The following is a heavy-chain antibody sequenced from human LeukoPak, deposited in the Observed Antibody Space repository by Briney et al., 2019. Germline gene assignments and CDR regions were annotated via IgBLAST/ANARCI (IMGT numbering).Heavy chain of an antibody. CDR2: IYDSGST. CDR3: ARVNMLTGYYSQTPSTFDS. D-gene: IGHD3-9*01. J-gene: IGHJ4*02. Sequence: SETLSLTCTVSGGSFSSYYWTWVRQPPGKGPEWIGYIYDSGSTNYNPSLKSRVAISLDTSKNQFSLKLTSVTAADTAVYYCARVNMLTGYYSQTPSTFDSWGQGTLVTVSS. CDR1: GGSFSSYY. V-gene: IGHV4-59*01.